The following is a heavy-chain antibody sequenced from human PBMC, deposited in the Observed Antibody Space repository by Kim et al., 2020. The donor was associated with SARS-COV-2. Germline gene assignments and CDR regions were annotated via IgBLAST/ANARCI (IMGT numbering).Heavy chain of an antibody. V-gene: IGHV3-23*01. CDR1: GFTFSSYA. J-gene: IGHJ4*02. CDR2: ISGNGGST. D-gene: IGHD6-19*01. Sequence: GGSLRLSCAASGFTFSSYAMSWVRQAPGKGLEWVSSISGNGGSTYYADSVKGRFTISRDNSKNTRFLQMNNLRAEDTAVYYCAKGAGAPFFFDYWGQGTLVTVSS. CDR3: AKGAGAPFFFDY.